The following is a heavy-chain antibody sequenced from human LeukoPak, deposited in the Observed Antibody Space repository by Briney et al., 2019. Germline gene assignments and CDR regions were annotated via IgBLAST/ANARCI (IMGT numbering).Heavy chain of an antibody. D-gene: IGHD1-26*01. CDR2: IIPICGTA. Sequence: SVKVSCKDSGGTCSSYAINWVRQAPGQGLEWMGRIIPICGTANYAQKFQGRVTISTDESTSTAYMELSSLRSEDTAVYYCAREMGSSRKVYYFDYWGQGTLVNVSS. V-gene: IGHV1-69*05. J-gene: IGHJ4*02. CDR3: AREMGSSRKVYYFDY. CDR1: GGTCSSYA.